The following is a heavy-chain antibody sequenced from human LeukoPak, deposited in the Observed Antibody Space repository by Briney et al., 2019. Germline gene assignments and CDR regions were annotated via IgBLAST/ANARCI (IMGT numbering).Heavy chain of an antibody. J-gene: IGHJ3*02. CDR2: ITSSSTY. CDR1: GFTLSTYN. V-gene: IGHV3-21*01. D-gene: IGHD5-12*01. CDR3: ARERVTTTAFDI. Sequence: KPGGSLRLSCAASGFTLSTYNTHWVSQAPGKGLEWVSSITSSSTYYADSVKGRFTISRDNAKSSLYLQMNSLRAEDTAVCYCARERVTTTAFDIWGQGTMVPVSS.